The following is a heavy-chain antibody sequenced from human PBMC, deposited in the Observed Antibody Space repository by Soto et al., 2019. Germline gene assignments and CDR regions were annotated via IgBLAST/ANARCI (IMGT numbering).Heavy chain of an antibody. V-gene: IGHV4-4*02. D-gene: IGHD2-2*01. CDR3: ARVGCSSTSCYVNYYYYGMDV. CDR1: GGSISSSNW. CDR2: IYHSGST. J-gene: IGHJ6*02. Sequence: QVQLQESGPGLVKPSGTLSLTCAVSGGSISSSNWWSWVRQPPGKGLEWIGEIYHSGSTNYNPYLKSRVTISVDKSKNQFYLKLSSVTAADTAVYYCARVGCSSTSCYVNYYYYGMDVWGQGTTVTVSS.